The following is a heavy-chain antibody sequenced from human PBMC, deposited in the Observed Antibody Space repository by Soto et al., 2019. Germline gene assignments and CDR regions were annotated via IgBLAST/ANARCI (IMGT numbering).Heavy chain of an antibody. J-gene: IGHJ3*02. Sequence: KTGGSLRLSCAASGFTFSDYSMSWIRQAPGKGLEWVSYISSSGSTIYYADSVKGRFTISRDNAKNSLYLQMNSLRAEDTAVYYCAFTIFGVVINGPRENAFDIWGQGTMVTVSS. CDR1: GFTFSDYS. CDR3: AFTIFGVVINGPRENAFDI. CDR2: ISSSGSTI. V-gene: IGHV3-11*01. D-gene: IGHD3-3*01.